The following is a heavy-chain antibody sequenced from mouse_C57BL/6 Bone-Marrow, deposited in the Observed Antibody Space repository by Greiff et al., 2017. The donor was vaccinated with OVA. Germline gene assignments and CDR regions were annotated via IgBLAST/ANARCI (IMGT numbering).Heavy chain of an antibody. J-gene: IGHJ1*03. CDR1: GYTFTSYG. CDR2: IYPRSGNT. V-gene: IGHV1-81*01. D-gene: IGHD1-1*01. Sequence: QVQLKQSGAELARPGASVKLSCKASGYTFTSYGISWVKQRTGQGLEWIGEIYPRSGNTYYTEKFKGKATLTADKSSSTAYMELRSLTSADSAVYYYANYYGSSYWYFDVWGTGTTVTVSS. CDR3: ANYYGSSYWYFDV.